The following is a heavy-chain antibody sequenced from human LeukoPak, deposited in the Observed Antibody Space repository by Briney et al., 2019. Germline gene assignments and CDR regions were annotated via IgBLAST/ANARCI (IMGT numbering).Heavy chain of an antibody. J-gene: IGHJ6*02. Sequence: GGSLRLSCAASGFTFSDYWMHWVRDAPGKGLMWVSRIAGDGSSISYADSVKGRFTISRDNAKNTLYLQMGSQRAEDTAVYYCARGGFKYNYYDAMDVWDRGTTVTVSS. V-gene: IGHV3-74*01. CDR3: ARGGFKYNYYDAMDV. D-gene: IGHD2-15*01. CDR2: IAGDGSSI. CDR1: GFTFSDYW.